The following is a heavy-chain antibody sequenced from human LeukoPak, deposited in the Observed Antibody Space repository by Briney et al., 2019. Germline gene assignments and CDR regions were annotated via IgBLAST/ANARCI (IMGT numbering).Heavy chain of an antibody. Sequence: GASVKVSCKASGGTFSSYAISWVRQAPGQGLEWMGRVIPILGIANYAQKFQGRVPMTRDTSTSTVYMELSSLRSEDTAVYYCARTGLRGSEFDYWGQGTLVTVSS. CDR3: ARTGLRGSEFDY. CDR2: VIPILGIA. V-gene: IGHV1-69*04. D-gene: IGHD3-10*02. CDR1: GGTFSSYA. J-gene: IGHJ4*02.